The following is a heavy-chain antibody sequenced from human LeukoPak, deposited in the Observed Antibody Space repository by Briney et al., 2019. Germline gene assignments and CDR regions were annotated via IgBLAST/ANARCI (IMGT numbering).Heavy chain of an antibody. CDR1: GGTFSSYA. J-gene: IGHJ5*02. CDR2: IIPIFGTA. CDR3: ARFPVLSGDYAMWFDP. V-gene: IGHV1-69*01. D-gene: IGHD4-17*01. Sequence: ASVKVSCKASGGTFSSYAISWVRQAPGQGLEWMGGIIPIFGTANYAQKFQGRVTITADESTSTAHMELSSLRSEDTAVYYCARFPVLSGDYAMWFDPWGQGTLVTVSS.